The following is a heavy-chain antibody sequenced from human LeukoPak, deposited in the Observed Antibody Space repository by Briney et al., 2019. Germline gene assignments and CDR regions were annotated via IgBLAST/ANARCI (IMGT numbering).Heavy chain of an antibody. CDR3: AKDADFEYSTSPDH. V-gene: IGHV3-23*01. CDR1: GFIFSNYA. CDR2: ISNSGRGT. D-gene: IGHD2/OR15-2a*01. Sequence: GVSLRLSCAASGFIFSNYAMNWVRQGPGKGLEWVSSISNSGRGTYYADFVQGRFIISRDNSKSTVYLQMNSLRAEDTAIYFCAKDADFEYSTSPDHWGQGTLVTVSS. J-gene: IGHJ4*02.